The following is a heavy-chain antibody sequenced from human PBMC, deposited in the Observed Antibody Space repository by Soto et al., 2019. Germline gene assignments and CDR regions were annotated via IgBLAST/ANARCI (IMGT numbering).Heavy chain of an antibody. J-gene: IGHJ4*02. D-gene: IGHD2-15*01. CDR2: ISGSGGNI. CDR3: VKVSGYCTGGSCFSYFDY. Sequence: GSLRLSCSGSGFTFSHHSLYWVRQPPGKGLQCVSSISGSGGNIYYAESVKGRFTISRDNSKNTLYLQMTSLSSEDSAVYYCVKVSGYCTGGSCFSYFDYWGQGTPVTVSS. V-gene: IGHV3-64D*06. CDR1: GFTFSHHS.